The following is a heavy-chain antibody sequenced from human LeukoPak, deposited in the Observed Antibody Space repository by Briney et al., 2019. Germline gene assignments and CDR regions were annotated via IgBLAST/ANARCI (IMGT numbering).Heavy chain of an antibody. D-gene: IGHD6-6*01. Sequence: PSETLSLTCTVSGGSISSGGYYWSWIRQHPGKGLEWIGYIYYSGSTYYNPSLKSRVTISVDTSKNQFSLKLSSVTAADTAVYYCASLIAACRRGPSVFDYWGQGTLVTVSS. V-gene: IGHV4-31*03. J-gene: IGHJ4*02. CDR3: ASLIAACRRGPSVFDY. CDR1: GGSISSGGYY. CDR2: IYYSGST.